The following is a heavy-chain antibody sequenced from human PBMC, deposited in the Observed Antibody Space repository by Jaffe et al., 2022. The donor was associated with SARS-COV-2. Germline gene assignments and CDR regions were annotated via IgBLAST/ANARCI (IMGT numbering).Heavy chain of an antibody. J-gene: IGHJ6*02. Sequence: QVQLQESGPGLVKPSETLSLTCTVSGGSISSYYWSWIRQPPGKGLEWIGYIYYSGSTNYNPSLKSRVTISVDTSKNQFSLKLSSVTAADTAVYYCARDSDHSSSWNKLGYYGMDVWGQGTTVTVSS. CDR1: GGSISSYY. CDR3: ARDSDHSSSWNKLGYYGMDV. D-gene: IGHD6-13*01. V-gene: IGHV4-59*01. CDR2: IYYSGST.